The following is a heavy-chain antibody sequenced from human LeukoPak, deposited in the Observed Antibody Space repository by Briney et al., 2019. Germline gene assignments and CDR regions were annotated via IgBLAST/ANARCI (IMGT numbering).Heavy chain of an antibody. CDR2: LSYDGSDK. CDR1: GFSFGFNTYG. Sequence: PGGSLRLSCVASGFSFGFNTYGMQWVRQTPGKGLEWVAPLSYDGSDKLYTDSVKGRFTISRDNSENTVYLQMNSLRTEDTAVYYCAKDRSYYGAGSFFEYWGQGTLVTVSS. J-gene: IGHJ4*02. D-gene: IGHD3-10*01. CDR3: AKDRSYYGAGSFFEY. V-gene: IGHV3-30*18.